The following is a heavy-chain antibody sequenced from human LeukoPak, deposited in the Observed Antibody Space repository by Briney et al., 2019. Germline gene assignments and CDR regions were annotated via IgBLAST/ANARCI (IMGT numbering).Heavy chain of an antibody. CDR2: INAGNGNT. CDR3: ARTEMATILDFDY. J-gene: IGHJ4*02. CDR1: GYTFTGYY. Sequence: ASVKISCKASGYTFTGYYIHWVRQAPGQGLEWMGWINAGNGNTKYSQKFQGRVTITRDTSASTAYMELSSLRSEDTAVFYCARTEMATILDFDYWGQGTLVTVSS. D-gene: IGHD5-24*01. V-gene: IGHV1-3*01.